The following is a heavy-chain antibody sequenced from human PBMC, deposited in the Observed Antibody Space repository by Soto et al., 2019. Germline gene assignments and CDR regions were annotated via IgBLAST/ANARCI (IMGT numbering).Heavy chain of an antibody. D-gene: IGHD6-19*01. CDR1: GFTFSSYG. Sequence: EVQQLESGGGLVQPGGSLRLSCAASGFTFSSYGMSWVRQAPGKGLEWVSAISGSGGSTYNADSVKGRFTISRDNSKNTLYLQMNSLRAEDTAVYYCAKNEGYSSGWYLDWGQRTLVTFSS. V-gene: IGHV3-23*01. CDR2: ISGSGGST. CDR3: AKNEGYSSGWYLD. J-gene: IGHJ4*02.